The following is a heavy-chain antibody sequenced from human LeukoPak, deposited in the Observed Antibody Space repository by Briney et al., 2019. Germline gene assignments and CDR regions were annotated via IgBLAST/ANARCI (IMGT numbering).Heavy chain of an antibody. CDR1: GGTFSSYA. V-gene: IGHV1-69*13. CDR2: IIPIFGTA. D-gene: IGHD2-2*01. Sequence: ASVKVSCKASGGTFSSYAISWVRQAPGQGLEWMGGIIPIFGTANYAQKFQGRVTITADESTSTAYMELSSLRSEDTAAYYCARDLRGNEGKYCSSTSCPNWFDPWGQGTLVTVSS. J-gene: IGHJ5*02. CDR3: ARDLRGNEGKYCSSTSCPNWFDP.